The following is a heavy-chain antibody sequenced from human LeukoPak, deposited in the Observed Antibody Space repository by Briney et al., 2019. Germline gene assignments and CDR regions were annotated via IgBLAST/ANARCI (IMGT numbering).Heavy chain of an antibody. CDR1: GFSFSGHW. CDR2: ISPTGSTT. J-gene: IGHJ4*02. CDR3: ARDSPVVRGAFDY. Sequence: GGSLRLSCTASGFSFSGHWMHWARQLPGKGLVWVSRISPTGSTTSYADSVKGRFTISRDKSKNTLYLQMNNLRTDDTAIYYCARDSPVVRGAFDYWGQGTLVTVSS. D-gene: IGHD3-10*01. V-gene: IGHV3-74*01.